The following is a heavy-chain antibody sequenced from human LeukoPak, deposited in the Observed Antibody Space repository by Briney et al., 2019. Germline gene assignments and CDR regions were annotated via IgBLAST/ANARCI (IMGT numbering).Heavy chain of an antibody. CDR3: ARGRTTYYYGSGSYYI. CDR2: MNPNSGNT. V-gene: IGHV1-8*03. Sequence: EASVKVSCKASGYTFTGYYMHWVRQATGQGLEWMGWMNPNSGNTGYAQKFQGRVTITRNTSISTAYMELSSLRSEDTAVYYCARGRTTYYYGSGSYYIWGQGTLVTVSS. D-gene: IGHD3-10*01. CDR1: GYTFTGYY. J-gene: IGHJ4*02.